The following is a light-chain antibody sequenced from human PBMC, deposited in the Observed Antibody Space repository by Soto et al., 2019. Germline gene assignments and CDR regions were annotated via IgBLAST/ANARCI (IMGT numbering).Light chain of an antibody. J-gene: IGKJ5*01. Sequence: IQLTQSPSSLSASVGDRVTISCRASQDISTHLAWFAQKPGRAPQLLIYAASTLHSGVPSRFSGSGSGTDFTLTISSLQPEDFATYYCQHLNTDPITFGPGTRLDIK. CDR3: QHLNTDPIT. V-gene: IGKV1-9*01. CDR1: QDISTH. CDR2: AAS.